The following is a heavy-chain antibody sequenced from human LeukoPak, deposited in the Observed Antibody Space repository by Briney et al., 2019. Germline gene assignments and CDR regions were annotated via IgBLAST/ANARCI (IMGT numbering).Heavy chain of an antibody. CDR2: INPNSGGI. J-gene: IGHJ4*02. V-gene: IGHV1-2*02. CDR1: GYTFTGYY. CDR3: ARVTPLTIFGVVIRVPAYY. Sequence: ASVKVSCKASGYTFTGYYMHWVRQAPGQGLEWMGWINPNSGGINYAQKFQGRVTMTRDTSISTAYMELSRLRSDDTAVYYCARVTPLTIFGVVIRVPAYYWGQGTLVTVSS. D-gene: IGHD3-3*01.